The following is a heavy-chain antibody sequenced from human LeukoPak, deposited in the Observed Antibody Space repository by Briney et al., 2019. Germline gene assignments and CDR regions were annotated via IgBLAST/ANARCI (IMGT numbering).Heavy chain of an antibody. Sequence: GGSLRLSCAASGFTFSSYGMHWVRQAPGKGLEWVAFIRYDGSNKYYADSVKGRFTSSRDNSKNTLYLQMNSLRAEDTAVYYCAKRTLTRENYYYYYMDDWGKGTTVTISS. D-gene: IGHD4-17*01. CDR3: AKRTLTRENYYYYYMDD. CDR2: IRYDGSNK. V-gene: IGHV3-30*02. J-gene: IGHJ6*03. CDR1: GFTFSSYG.